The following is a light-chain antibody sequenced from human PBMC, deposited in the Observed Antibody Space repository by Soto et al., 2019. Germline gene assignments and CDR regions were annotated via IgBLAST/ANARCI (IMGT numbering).Light chain of an antibody. CDR1: SSDVGGYNY. CDR2: DVS. V-gene: IGLV2-14*01. Sequence: QSALTQPASVSGSPGQSITISCTGTSSDVGGYNYVSWYQQHPGKAPKLMIYDVSNRPSGVSNRFSGSKTGNTASLTISGLQAEDEAGYYCSSYTSGSTWVFGGGTQLTVL. J-gene: IGLJ3*02. CDR3: SSYTSGSTWV.